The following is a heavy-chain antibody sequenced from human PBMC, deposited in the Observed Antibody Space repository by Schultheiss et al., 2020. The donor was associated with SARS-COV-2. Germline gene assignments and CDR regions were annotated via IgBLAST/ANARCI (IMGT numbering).Heavy chain of an antibody. V-gene: IGHV4-34*01. CDR1: GGSFSDHY. J-gene: IGHJ6*02. D-gene: IGHD6-19*01. Sequence: SQTLSLTCAVSGGSFSDHYCTWIRQSPGKGLEWIGEINHSGSTNYNPSLKSRLSISVDTSKNQFSLKVSSVTAADTAVYYCARGSFRPGSGWYHRNNGMDVWGQGTTVTVSS. CDR2: INHSGST. CDR3: ARGSFRPGSGWYHRNNGMDV.